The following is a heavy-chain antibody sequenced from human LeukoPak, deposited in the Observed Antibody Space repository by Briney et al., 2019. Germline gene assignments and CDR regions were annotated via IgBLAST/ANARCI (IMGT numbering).Heavy chain of an antibody. J-gene: IGHJ4*02. CDR2: IDYSGTT. CDR1: GGAIISDNFY. V-gene: IGHV4-39*01. Sequence: SETLSLTCTVSGGAIISDNFYWGWVRQPPGKGLEWVGSIDYSGTTYYNPSLRSRVSISVDTSRTQFFLRLNSVSAADTAVYYCGRLFDSWGQGILVTVSS. CDR3: GRLFDS.